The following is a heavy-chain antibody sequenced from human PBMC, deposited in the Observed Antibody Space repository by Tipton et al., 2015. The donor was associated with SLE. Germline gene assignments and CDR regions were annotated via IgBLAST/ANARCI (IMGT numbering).Heavy chain of an antibody. J-gene: IGHJ4*02. Sequence: QLVQSGAEVKKPGESLKISCKGSGYRFTSYWIAWVRQMPGKGLEWMGIIFPGDSDTRYSPSFEGHVNISADKSSSTAHLQWSSLKPSDTAMYYCARGTLAATSRFAYWGQGTLVTVSS. CDR1: GYRFTSYW. CDR2: IFPGDSDT. CDR3: ARGTLAATSRFAY. D-gene: IGHD5-12*01. V-gene: IGHV5-51*03.